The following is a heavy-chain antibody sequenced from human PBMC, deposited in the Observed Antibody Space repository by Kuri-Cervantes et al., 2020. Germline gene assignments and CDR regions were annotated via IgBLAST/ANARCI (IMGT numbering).Heavy chain of an antibody. CDR1: GFTFSDYY. V-gene: IGHV3-33*06. J-gene: IGHJ4*02. CDR3: AKETLYGGNPWYYFDY. CDR2: IWYDGSNK. Sequence: GGSLRLSCAASGFTFSDYYMSWIRQAPGKGLEWVAVIWYDGSNKYYADSVKGRFTISRDNSKNTLYLQMNSLRAEDTAVYYCAKETLYGGNPWYYFDYWGQGTLVTVSS. D-gene: IGHD4-23*01.